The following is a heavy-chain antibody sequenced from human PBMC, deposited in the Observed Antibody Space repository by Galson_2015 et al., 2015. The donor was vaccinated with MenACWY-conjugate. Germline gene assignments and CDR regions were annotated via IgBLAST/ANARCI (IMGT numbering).Heavy chain of an antibody. Sequence: SLRLSCAASGFTFSSYGMHWVRQAPGKGLEWVAVISYDGSNKYYADSVKGRFTISRDNSKNTLYLQMNSLRAEDTAVYYCAKDQEMGATIQNPNPPDYWGQGTLVTVSS. V-gene: IGHV3-30*18. CDR1: GFTFSSYG. D-gene: IGHD1-26*01. CDR2: ISYDGSNK. J-gene: IGHJ4*02. CDR3: AKDQEMGATIQNPNPPDY.